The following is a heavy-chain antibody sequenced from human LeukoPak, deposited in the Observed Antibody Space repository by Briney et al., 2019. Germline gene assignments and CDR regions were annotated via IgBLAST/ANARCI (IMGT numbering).Heavy chain of an antibody. V-gene: IGHV4-39*01. D-gene: IGHD3-22*01. Sequence: SETLSLTCSVSGGSISSSNYYWGWIRQPPGKGLEWIVIIYYSGSTSYIPSLKSRVTISIDTSKNQFSLKLTSVTAADTAVYYCAGPLLTYYSDSSAYSWGQGTLVTVSS. CDR3: AGPLLTYYSDSSAYS. CDR2: IYYSGST. CDR1: GGSISSSNYY. J-gene: IGHJ4*02.